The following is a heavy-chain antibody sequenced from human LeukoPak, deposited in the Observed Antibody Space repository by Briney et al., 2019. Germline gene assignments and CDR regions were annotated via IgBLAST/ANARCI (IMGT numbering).Heavy chain of an antibody. V-gene: IGHV3-23*01. CDR2: ISGSGGST. CDR3: AKAAVAGSYYYYYYMDV. J-gene: IGHJ6*03. D-gene: IGHD6-19*01. CDR1: GFTFSSYA. Sequence: GGSLRLSCAASGFTFSSYAMSWVRQAPGKGLEWVSAISGSGGSTYYADSVKGRFTISRDNSKNTLYLQMNSLRAEDTAVYYCAKAAVAGSYYYYYYMDVWGEGTTVTVSS.